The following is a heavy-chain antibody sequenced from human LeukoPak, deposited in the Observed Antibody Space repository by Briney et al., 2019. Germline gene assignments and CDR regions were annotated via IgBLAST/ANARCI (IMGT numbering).Heavy chain of an antibody. CDR3: AKGPGYCSSTSCYRAFDY. Sequence: GGSLRLSCAASGFTFSSYGMHWVRQAPGKGLEWVAFIRYDGSNKYYADSVKGRFTISRDNSKNTLYLQMNSLRAEDTAVYYCAKGPGYCSSTSCYRAFDYWGQGTLVTVSS. V-gene: IGHV3-30*02. D-gene: IGHD2-2*01. CDR1: GFTFSSYG. J-gene: IGHJ4*02. CDR2: IRYDGSNK.